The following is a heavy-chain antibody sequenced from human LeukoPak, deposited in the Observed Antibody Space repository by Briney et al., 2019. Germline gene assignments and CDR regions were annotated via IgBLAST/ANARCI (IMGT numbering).Heavy chain of an antibody. V-gene: IGHV1-69*05. CDR2: IMPLFGTA. D-gene: IGHD4-17*01. CDR1: GGTFNNSA. Sequence: ASVKVSCKTSGGTFNNSAISWVRQAPGQGLEWLGGIMPLFGTAGYAQKFQGRVTITKDESTRTVYLELTSLTSDDTAVYYCARDVHGDYGSGWFNPWGQGTLVSVSS. CDR3: ARDVHGDYGSGWFNP. J-gene: IGHJ5*02.